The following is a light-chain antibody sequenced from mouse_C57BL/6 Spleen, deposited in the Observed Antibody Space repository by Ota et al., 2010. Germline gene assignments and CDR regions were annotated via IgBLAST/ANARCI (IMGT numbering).Light chain of an antibody. J-gene: IGKJ2*01. CDR2: AAT. V-gene: IGKV12-46*01. CDR3: QLVLGTPYT. Sequence: DIQMTQSPASLSVSVGETVTITCRASENIYSNLAWYQQKQGKSPQLLVYAATNLADGVPSRFSGSGSGTQYSLKINSLQSEVFWDYYCQLVLGTPYTFGGG. CDR1: ENIYSN.